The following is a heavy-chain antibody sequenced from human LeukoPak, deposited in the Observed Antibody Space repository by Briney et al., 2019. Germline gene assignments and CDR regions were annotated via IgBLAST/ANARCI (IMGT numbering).Heavy chain of an antibody. D-gene: IGHD3-22*01. J-gene: IGHJ3*01. Sequence: GGSLRLSCAASGFTFSSYEMDWVRQAPGKGLEWISYIGSRGGTIYYADSVKGRFTISRDNAKNSLYLQMSSLRAEDTAIYYCAREFTSDSSGFDAFHVWGQGTVVTVSS. CDR2: IGSRGGTI. V-gene: IGHV3-48*03. CDR3: AREFTSDSSGFDAFHV. CDR1: GFTFSSYE.